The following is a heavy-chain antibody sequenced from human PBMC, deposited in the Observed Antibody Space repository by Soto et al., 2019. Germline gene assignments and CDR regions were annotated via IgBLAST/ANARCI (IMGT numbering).Heavy chain of an antibody. V-gene: IGHV5-51*01. Sequence: GESLKISCKGSGYSFTSYWIGWVRQMPGKGLEWMGIIYPGDSDTRYSPSFQGQVTISADKSISTAYLQWSSLKASDTAMYYCARHGYRGGDCYSLYYYYGMDVWGQGTTVTVSS. CDR1: GYSFTSYW. CDR2: IYPGDSDT. CDR3: ARHGYRGGDCYSLYYYYGMDV. D-gene: IGHD2-21*02. J-gene: IGHJ6*02.